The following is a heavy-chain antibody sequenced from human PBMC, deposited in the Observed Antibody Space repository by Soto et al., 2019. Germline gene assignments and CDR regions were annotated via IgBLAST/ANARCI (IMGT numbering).Heavy chain of an antibody. J-gene: IGHJ5*02. CDR2: IIPIFGTA. Sequence: SVKVSCKASGGTFSSYAISWVRQAPGQGLEWMGGIIPIFGTANYAQKFQGRVTITADESTSTAYMELSSLRSEDTAVYYCARDSGYDLSEPTYNWFDPWGQGTMVTVSS. V-gene: IGHV1-69*13. CDR3: ARDSGYDLSEPTYNWFDP. CDR1: GGTFSSYA. D-gene: IGHD5-12*01.